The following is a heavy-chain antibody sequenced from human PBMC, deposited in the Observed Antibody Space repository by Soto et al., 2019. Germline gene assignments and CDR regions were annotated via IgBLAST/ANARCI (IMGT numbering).Heavy chain of an antibody. D-gene: IGHD6-13*01. Sequence: ASVKVSCKASGYTFASYAMHWVRQAPGQRLEWMGWINAGNGNTKYSQKFQGRVTITRDTSASTAYMELSSLRSEDTAVYYCARGAAGTYYYYYMDVWGKGTTVTVSS. V-gene: IGHV1-3*01. CDR3: ARGAAGTYYYYYMDV. CDR2: INAGNGNT. J-gene: IGHJ6*03. CDR1: GYTFASYA.